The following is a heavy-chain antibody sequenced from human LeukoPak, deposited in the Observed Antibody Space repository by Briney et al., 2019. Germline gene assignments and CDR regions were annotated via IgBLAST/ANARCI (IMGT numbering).Heavy chain of an antibody. Sequence: SETLSLTCTVSGGSTRGYYWSWIRQPPGKGLEWIGYIYTSGSTNYNPSLKSRVTISVDTSKNQFSLKLSSVTTADTAVYYCARHGPRGYYDSSGYYSAYFDYWGQGALVTVSS. CDR3: ARHGPRGYYDSSGYYSAYFDY. D-gene: IGHD3-22*01. J-gene: IGHJ4*02. V-gene: IGHV4-4*09. CDR2: IYTSGST. CDR1: GGSTRGYY.